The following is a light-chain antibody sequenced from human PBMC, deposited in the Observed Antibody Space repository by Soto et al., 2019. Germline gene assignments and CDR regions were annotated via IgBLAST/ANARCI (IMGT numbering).Light chain of an antibody. CDR1: RSLDSGQ. Sequence: IVLTQSPGTLSLSPGESATLSCRASRSLDSGQLAWYQQKVGRAPRLLIHDAFIRATGIPDRFSGSGSGTDFTLTIARLEPEDFAVYYCQQYGGSPRTFGQGTRLEI. CDR3: QQYGGSPRT. CDR2: DAF. J-gene: IGKJ5*01. V-gene: IGKV3-20*01.